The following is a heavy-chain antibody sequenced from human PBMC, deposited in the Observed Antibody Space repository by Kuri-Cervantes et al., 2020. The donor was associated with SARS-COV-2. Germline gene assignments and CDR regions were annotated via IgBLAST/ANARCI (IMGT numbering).Heavy chain of an antibody. D-gene: IGHD2-2*01. V-gene: IGHV3-11*05. Sequence: GESLKISCAASGFTFSDYYMSWIRQAPGKGLEWVSYISSSSSYTNYADSVKGRFTISRDNAKNSLYLQMNSLRAEDTAVYYCARDSYCSSTSCPYYYGMDVWGQGTTVTVSS. J-gene: IGHJ6*02. CDR3: ARDSYCSSTSCPYYYGMDV. CDR2: ISSSSSYT. CDR1: GFTFSDYY.